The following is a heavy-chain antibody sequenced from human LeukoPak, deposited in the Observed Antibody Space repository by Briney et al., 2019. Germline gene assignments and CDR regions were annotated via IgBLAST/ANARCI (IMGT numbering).Heavy chain of an antibody. V-gene: IGHV4-39*01. J-gene: IGHJ4*02. CDR1: GGSISSSNYY. D-gene: IGHD5-24*01. CDR3: ARLESDGYNGGY. CDR2: IYYSGST. Sequence: SETLSLTCTVSGGSISSSNYYWGWIRQPPGKGLEWIGSIYYSGSTDYNPSLKSRVTISVDTSKNLFSLKLSSVTAADTAVYYCARLESDGYNGGYWGQGTLVTVSS.